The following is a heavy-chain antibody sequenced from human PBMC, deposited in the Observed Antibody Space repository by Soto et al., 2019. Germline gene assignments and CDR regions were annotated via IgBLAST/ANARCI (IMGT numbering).Heavy chain of an antibody. CDR3: ARGHLAVVPVASWFYYMDV. D-gene: IGHD2-2*01. CDR1: VYTFTNYA. V-gene: IGHV1-3*01. J-gene: IGHJ6*03. Sequence: ASVKVSCKASVYTFTNYAVHWVRQAPGQRLEWMGWINAGNGSTRFSQNLQGRVTITRDTSARTVYMELSSLRSEDTAVYYCARGHLAVVPVASWFYYMDVWGKGTTVTVSS. CDR2: INAGNGST.